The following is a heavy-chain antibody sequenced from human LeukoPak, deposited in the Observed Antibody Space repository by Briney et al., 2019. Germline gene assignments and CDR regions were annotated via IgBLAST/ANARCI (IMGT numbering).Heavy chain of an antibody. J-gene: IGHJ4*02. Sequence: PGGSLRLSCAASGFIVSSKYRSWVRQAPGKGLEWVSVIYSGGSTYYAASVEGRFTTSRDNSKNTVYLQMNNLRVDDTAVYYCARAGPIDYWGQGTLVTVSS. CDR3: ARAGPIDY. CDR2: IYSGGST. V-gene: IGHV3-53*01. CDR1: GFIVSSKY.